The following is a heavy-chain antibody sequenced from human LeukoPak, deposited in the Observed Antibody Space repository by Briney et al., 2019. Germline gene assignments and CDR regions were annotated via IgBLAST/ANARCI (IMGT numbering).Heavy chain of an antibody. J-gene: IGHJ4*02. CDR1: GFTFSSYG. V-gene: IGHV3-30*18. CDR3: AKDLSLLWFGELLY. CDR2: ISYDGSNK. D-gene: IGHD3-10*01. Sequence: GGSLRLSCAASGFTFSSYGMHWVRQAPGKGLEWVAVISYDGSNKYYADSVKGRFTISRDNSKNTLYLQMNSLRAEDTAVYYCAKDLSLLWFGELLYWGQGTLVTVSS.